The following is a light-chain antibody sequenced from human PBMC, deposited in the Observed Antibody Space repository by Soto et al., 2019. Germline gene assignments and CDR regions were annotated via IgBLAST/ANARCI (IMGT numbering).Light chain of an antibody. J-gene: IGKJ4*01. Sequence: DIQMTQSPSSVSASVGDRVTITCRASQDISNWLAWYQQRPGKAPNLLIYAASSLQTGVPSRFSGGGFGTDFTLTISSLQPEDFATYYCQQTKSYPLAFGEGTKVEIK. CDR1: QDISNW. V-gene: IGKV1-12*01. CDR2: AAS. CDR3: QQTKSYPLA.